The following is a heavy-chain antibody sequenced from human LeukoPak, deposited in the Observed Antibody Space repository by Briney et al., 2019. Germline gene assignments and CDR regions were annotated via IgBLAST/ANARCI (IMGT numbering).Heavy chain of an antibody. D-gene: IGHD3-22*01. J-gene: IGHJ4*02. V-gene: IGHV1-18*01. CDR2: ISVYNGNT. Sequence: GASVKVSCKASGYTFTSYDISWVRQAPGQGLEWMGWISVYNGNTNYAQKVQGRVTMTTDTSTSTAYMELRSLRPDDTAVYYCARSNYYESSGYYGVGLSAFDYWGQGTLVAVSS. CDR3: ARSNYYESSGYYGVGLSAFDY. CDR1: GYTFTSYD.